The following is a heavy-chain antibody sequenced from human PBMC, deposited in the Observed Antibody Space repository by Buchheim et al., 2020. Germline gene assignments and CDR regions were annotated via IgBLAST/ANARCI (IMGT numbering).Heavy chain of an antibody. D-gene: IGHD6-6*01. CDR1: GFSLRTSGMC. CDR3: ARGQYSSSSRGFDY. V-gene: IGHV2-70*01. J-gene: IGHJ4*02. CDR2: IDWDDDK. Sequence: QVTLGESGPALVKPTQTLTLTCTFSGFSLRTSGMCVSWMRQSPGKALEWLALIDWDDDKFYSTSLKTRLTISKDISKTQVVLTMTNMDPVDTATYYCARGQYSSSSRGFDYWGQGTL.